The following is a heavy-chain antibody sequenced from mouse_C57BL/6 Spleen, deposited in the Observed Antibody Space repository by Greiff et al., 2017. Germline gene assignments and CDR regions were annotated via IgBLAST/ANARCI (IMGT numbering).Heavy chain of an antibody. V-gene: IGHV1-55*01. CDR3: ARDGDYYGSRAWFAY. CDR1: GYTFTSYW. D-gene: IGHD1-1*01. J-gene: IGHJ3*01. Sequence: QVQLQQPGAELVKPGASVKMSCKASGYTFTSYWITWVKQRPGQGLEWIGDIYPGSGSTNYNEKFKSKATLTVDTSSSTAYMQLSSLTSEDSAVYYCARDGDYYGSRAWFAYWGQGTLVTVSA. CDR2: IYPGSGST.